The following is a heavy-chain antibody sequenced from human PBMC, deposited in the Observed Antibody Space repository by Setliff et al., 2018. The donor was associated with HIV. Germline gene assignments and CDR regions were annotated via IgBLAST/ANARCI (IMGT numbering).Heavy chain of an antibody. D-gene: IGHD2-21*02. CDR2: IIPIFCTA. CDR1: GGTFSSYA. J-gene: IGHJ3*02. V-gene: IGHV1-69*13. CDR3: ARDTPHIVVVTAPEPGDDAFDI. Sequence: SVKVSCKASGGTFSSYAISWVRQAPGQGREWMGGIIPIFCTANYAQKFQGRVTITADESTSTAYMELSSLRSEDTAVYYCARDTPHIVVVTAPEPGDDAFDIWVQGTMVTVSS.